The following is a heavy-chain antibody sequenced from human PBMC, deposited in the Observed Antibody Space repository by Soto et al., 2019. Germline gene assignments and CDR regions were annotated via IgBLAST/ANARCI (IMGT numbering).Heavy chain of an antibody. V-gene: IGHV4-31*03. CDR2: ISYSGST. CDR1: GGSISSGGHY. CDR3: ARDRGYDNSGYYFAYFDY. J-gene: IGHJ4*02. Sequence: PSETLSLTCTVSGGSISSGGHYWSWIRQHPGEGLEWVGYISYSGSTYYNPSLMSRLTMSVDTSKNQFSLKLSSVTAADTAVYYCARDRGYDNSGYYFAYFDYWGQGTLVTVSS. D-gene: IGHD3-22*01.